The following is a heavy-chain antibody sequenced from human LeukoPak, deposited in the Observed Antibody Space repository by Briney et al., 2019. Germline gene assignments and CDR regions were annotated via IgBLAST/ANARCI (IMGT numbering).Heavy chain of an antibody. Sequence: ASVRVSCEPSGYTFTTYGISGVRQAPGQGLEWMGWSSAYYGNKNYAQKLQGRVTMTTDTYTSTPYIELRSLRSDDTAVYYCARDGPHNRLPLDYWGQGTLVTVSS. CDR3: ARDGPHNRLPLDY. D-gene: IGHD2-2*01. CDR2: SSAYYGNK. V-gene: IGHV1-18*01. J-gene: IGHJ4*02. CDR1: GYTFTTYG.